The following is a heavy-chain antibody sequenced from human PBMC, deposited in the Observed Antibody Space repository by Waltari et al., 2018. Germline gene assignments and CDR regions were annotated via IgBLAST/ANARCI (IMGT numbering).Heavy chain of an antibody. Sequence: EVQLLESGGGLVQPGGSLRLSCAVSGFTFINYAMSWVRQARGKGLEWVSGTTSSGTTYYADSVKGRFTVSRDSSKNTLYLQMNSLRAEDTAIYYCARGHATGDDPWGQGTLVTVSS. J-gene: IGHJ5*02. V-gene: IGHV3-23*01. CDR1: GFTFINYA. CDR2: TTSSGTT. CDR3: ARGHATGDDP. D-gene: IGHD1-1*01.